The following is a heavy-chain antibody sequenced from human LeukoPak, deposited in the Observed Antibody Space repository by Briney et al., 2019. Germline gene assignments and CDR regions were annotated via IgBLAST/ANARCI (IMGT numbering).Heavy chain of an antibody. J-gene: IGHJ6*02. CDR3: ARDRGYGDYYYYGMDV. V-gene: IGHV4-59*01. D-gene: IGHD4-17*01. CDR1: GGSISSYY. Sequence: SETLSLTCTVSGGSISSYYWSWIRQPPGKGLEWIGYIYYSGSTNYNPPLKSRVTISVDTSKSQFSLKLSSVTAADTAVYYCARDRGYGDYYYYGMDVWGQGTTVTVSS. CDR2: IYYSGST.